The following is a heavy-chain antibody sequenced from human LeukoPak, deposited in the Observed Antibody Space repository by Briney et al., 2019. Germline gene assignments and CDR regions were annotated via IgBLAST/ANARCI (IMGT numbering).Heavy chain of an antibody. CDR3: ARLAMVRGVGVWFDP. J-gene: IGHJ5*02. Sequence: SETLSLTCTVSGGSISNYYWSWIRQPPGKGLEWIGYIYRSGSTNYNPSLKSRVTTSVDTSKKQFSLKLSSVTAADTAVYYCARLAMVRGVGVWFDPWGQGTLVTVSS. CDR2: IYRSGST. CDR1: GGSISNYY. V-gene: IGHV4-59*08. D-gene: IGHD3-10*01.